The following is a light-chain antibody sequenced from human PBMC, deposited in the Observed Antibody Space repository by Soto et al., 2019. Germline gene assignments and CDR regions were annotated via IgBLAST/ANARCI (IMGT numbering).Light chain of an antibody. CDR2: DAS. CDR3: QQYGSSSWT. J-gene: IGKJ1*01. V-gene: IGKV3-20*01. Sequence: EIVLTQSPGTLSLSPGERATLSCRASQSVSSYLAWYQQKPGQPPRLLIYDASSRATGIPDRFSGSGSGTEFTLTISRLEPEDFAVYYCQQYGSSSWTFGQGTKVDIK. CDR1: QSVSSY.